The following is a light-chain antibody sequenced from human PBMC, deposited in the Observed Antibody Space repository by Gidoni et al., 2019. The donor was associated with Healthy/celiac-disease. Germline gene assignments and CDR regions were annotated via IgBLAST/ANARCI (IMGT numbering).Light chain of an antibody. Sequence: DIQMTQSPSSLSASVGDRVTITCRASQSISSYLNWYQQKPGKAPKLLIYAASSLQSGVPSRFSGSGSGTDFTHTISSLQPEDFATYYCQQSYSTPGTFGGGTKVEIK. J-gene: IGKJ4*01. CDR3: QQSYSTPGT. CDR1: QSISSY. V-gene: IGKV1-39*01. CDR2: AAS.